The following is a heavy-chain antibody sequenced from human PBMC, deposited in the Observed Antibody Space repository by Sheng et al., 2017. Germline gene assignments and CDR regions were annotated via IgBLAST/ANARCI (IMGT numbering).Heavy chain of an antibody. J-gene: IGHJ6*02. V-gene: IGHV3-30*04. CDR1: GFTFSSYA. CDR2: ISYDGSNK. Sequence: QVQLVESGGGVVQPGRSLRLSCAASGFTFSSYAMHWVRQAPGKGLEWVAVISYDGSNKYYADSVKGRFTISRDNSKNTLYLQMNSLRAEDTAVYYCARGRPDCSSTSCYVDMDVWGQGTTVTVSS. D-gene: IGHD2-2*01. CDR3: ARGRPDCSSTSCYVDMDV.